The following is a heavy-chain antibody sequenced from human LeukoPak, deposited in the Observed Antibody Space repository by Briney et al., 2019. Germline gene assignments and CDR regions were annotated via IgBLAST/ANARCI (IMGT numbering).Heavy chain of an antibody. D-gene: IGHD2-2*01. Sequence: PGGSLRLSCAASGFTFSSYGMHWVRQAPGKGLEWVAFIRYDGSNKYYADSVKGRFTISRDNSKNTLYLQMNSLRAEDTAVYYCAKVYCSSTSCYAYYFDYWGQGTLVTVSS. V-gene: IGHV3-30*02. CDR2: IRYDGSNK. CDR1: GFTFSSYG. J-gene: IGHJ4*02. CDR3: AKVYCSSTSCYAYYFDY.